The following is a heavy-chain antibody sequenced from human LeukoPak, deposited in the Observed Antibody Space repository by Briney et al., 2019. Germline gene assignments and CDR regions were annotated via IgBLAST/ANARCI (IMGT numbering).Heavy chain of an antibody. D-gene: IGHD3-10*01. Sequence: ASVKVSCKASGYTFTSYDINWVRQATGQGLEWMGWMNPNSGNTGYAQKFQGRVTMTRNTSISTAYMELSSLRSEDTAVYYCAREDIYYGSGSSPFDYWGQGTLVTVSS. CDR2: MNPNSGNT. CDR1: GYTFTSYD. CDR3: AREDIYYGSGSSPFDY. V-gene: IGHV1-8*01. J-gene: IGHJ4*02.